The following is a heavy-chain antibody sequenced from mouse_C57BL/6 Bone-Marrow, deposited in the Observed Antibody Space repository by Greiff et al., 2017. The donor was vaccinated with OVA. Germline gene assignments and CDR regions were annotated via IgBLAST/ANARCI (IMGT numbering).Heavy chain of an antibody. V-gene: IGHV1-5*01. Sequence: EVQLQQSGTVLARPGASVKMSCKTSGYTFTSYWMHWVKQRPGQGLEWIGAIYPGNSDTSYNQKFKGKAKLTAVTSASTAYMELSSLTNEDSAVYYCTRDYYDYGSWFAYWGQGTLVTVSA. J-gene: IGHJ3*01. CDR1: GYTFTSYW. D-gene: IGHD2-4*01. CDR2: IYPGNSDT. CDR3: TRDYYDYGSWFAY.